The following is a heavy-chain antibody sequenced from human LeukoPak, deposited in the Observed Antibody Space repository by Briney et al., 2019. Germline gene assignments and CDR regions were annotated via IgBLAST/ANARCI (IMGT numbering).Heavy chain of an antibody. CDR1: GGSLSSSSYY. CDR3: ASGHSSSWYYFDY. Sequence: SETLSLTCTVYGGSLSSSSYYWGWIRQPPGKGLEWIGSIYYSGSTYYNPSLKSRVTISVDTSKNQFSLKLSSVTAADTAVYCCASGHSSSWYYFDYWGQGTLVTVSS. V-gene: IGHV4-39*01. J-gene: IGHJ4*02. D-gene: IGHD6-13*01. CDR2: IYYSGST.